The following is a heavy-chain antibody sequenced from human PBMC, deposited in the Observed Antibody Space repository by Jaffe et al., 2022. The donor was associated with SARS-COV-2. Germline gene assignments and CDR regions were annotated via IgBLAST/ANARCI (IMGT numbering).Heavy chain of an antibody. Sequence: QLQLQESGPGLVKPSETLSLTCTVSGGSISSSSYYWGWIRQPPGKGLEWIGSIYYSGSTYYNPSLKSRVTISVDTSKNQFSLKLSSVTAADTAVYYCARHGGPRFGEFPRAGGWFDPWGQGTLVTVSS. V-gene: IGHV4-39*01. CDR2: IYYSGST. J-gene: IGHJ5*02. D-gene: IGHD3-10*01. CDR3: ARHGGPRFGEFPRAGGWFDP. CDR1: GGSISSSSYY.